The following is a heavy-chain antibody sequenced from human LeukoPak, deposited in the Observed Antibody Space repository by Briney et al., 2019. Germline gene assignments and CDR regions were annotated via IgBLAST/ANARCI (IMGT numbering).Heavy chain of an antibody. CDR1: GFTFSSYA. V-gene: IGHV3-23*01. CDR2: ISGTDSRT. J-gene: IGHJ4*02. D-gene: IGHD6-13*01. Sequence: GGSLRLSCAASGFTFSSYAMNWVRQAPGKGLEWVSSISGTDSRTHYADSVKGRFSISRDNSKNTLYLQVNSLRAEDTAVYYCATTGYSSRNYWGQGTLVTVSS. CDR3: ATTGYSSRNY.